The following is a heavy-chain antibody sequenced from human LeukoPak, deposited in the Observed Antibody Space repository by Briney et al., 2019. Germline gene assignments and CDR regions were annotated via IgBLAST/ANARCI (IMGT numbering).Heavy chain of an antibody. CDR3: TRERYSSSQGFDY. CDR1: GYTFTSYY. J-gene: IGHJ4*02. Sequence: GASVKVSCKTSGYTFTSYYIHWVRQAPGQGLEWMGKINPSGGATSYARKFQGRVTLTRDMSTSTVYMGLSSLRSDDTAIYYCTRERYSSSQGFDYWGQGTLVTFSS. V-gene: IGHV1-46*01. CDR2: INPSGGAT. D-gene: IGHD6-6*01.